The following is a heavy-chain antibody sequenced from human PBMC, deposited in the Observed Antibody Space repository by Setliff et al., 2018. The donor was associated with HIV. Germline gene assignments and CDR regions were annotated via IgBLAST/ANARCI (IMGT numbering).Heavy chain of an antibody. CDR3: ARGGGTIFGGVRYYFDY. J-gene: IGHJ4*02. CDR2: IIPIARRP. D-gene: IGHD3-3*01. CDR1: GGTFNTFG. V-gene: IGHV1-69*05. Sequence: ASVKVSCKASGGTFNTFGMNWVRQAPGQGLAWMGGIIPIARRPNSAQKFRGRVTFTTDGSSSTVYLHLSSMRSEDAAVYYCARGGGTIFGGVRYYFDYWGQGTLVTVSS.